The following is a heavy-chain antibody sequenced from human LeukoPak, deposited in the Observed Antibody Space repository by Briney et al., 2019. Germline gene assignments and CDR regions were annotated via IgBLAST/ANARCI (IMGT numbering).Heavy chain of an antibody. Sequence: PSETLSLTCTVSGGSISSYYWSWIRQPPGKGLEWIGYIYYSGSTNYNPSLKSRVTISVDTSKNQFSLKLSSVTAADTAVYYCASFNPIPRAYGGLTSGYWGQGTLVTVSS. J-gene: IGHJ4*02. D-gene: IGHD4-23*01. CDR3: ASFNPIPRAYGGLTSGY. CDR2: IYYSGST. V-gene: IGHV4-59*01. CDR1: GGSISSYY.